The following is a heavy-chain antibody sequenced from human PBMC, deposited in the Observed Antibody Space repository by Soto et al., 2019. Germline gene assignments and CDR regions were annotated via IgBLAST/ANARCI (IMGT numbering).Heavy chain of an antibody. V-gene: IGHV4-30-2*01. D-gene: IGHD5-18*01. CDR2: IYHSGST. J-gene: IGHJ4*02. Sequence: TLSLTCAVSGGSISSGGYSWSWIRQPPGKGLEWIGYIYHSGSTYYNPSLKSRVTISVDRSKNQFSLKLSSVTAADTAVYYCARLVDTAMGFDHWGQGTLVTVSS. CDR1: GGSISSGGYS. CDR3: ARLVDTAMGFDH.